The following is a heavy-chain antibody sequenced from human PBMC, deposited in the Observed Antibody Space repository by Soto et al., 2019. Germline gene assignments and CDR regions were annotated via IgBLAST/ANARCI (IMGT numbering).Heavy chain of an antibody. V-gene: IGHV3-11*01. J-gene: IGHJ6*02. Sequence: GGSLRLSCAASGFTFSDYYMTWVRQAPGKGLEWVACITSRSSATYYADSVKGRFTISRDNARNSVSLQMNSLRAEDTAVYYCARHYCSRTTCPNYAIDVWGQGTTVTVSS. CDR3: ARHYCSRTTCPNYAIDV. CDR2: ITSRSSAT. CDR1: GFTFSDYY. D-gene: IGHD2-2*01.